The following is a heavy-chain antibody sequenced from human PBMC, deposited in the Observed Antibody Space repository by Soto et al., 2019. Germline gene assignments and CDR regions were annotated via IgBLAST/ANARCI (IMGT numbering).Heavy chain of an antibody. J-gene: IGHJ6*02. CDR3: ARHLGVWYGMDV. Sequence: QVQLVPSGAEVKKPGSSVKVSCQASGGTFSSYAISWVRQAPGQGLEWMGGIIPIFGTANYAEKIQGRVTITADEATSSAYMELSSLRSEDTAVYYGARHLGVWYGMDVWGQGTTVTVSS. V-gene: IGHV1-69*01. D-gene: IGHD3-10*01. CDR1: GGTFSSYA. CDR2: IIPIFGTA.